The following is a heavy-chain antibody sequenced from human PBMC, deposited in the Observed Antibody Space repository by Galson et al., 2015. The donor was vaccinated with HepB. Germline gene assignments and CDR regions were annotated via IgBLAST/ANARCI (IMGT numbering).Heavy chain of an antibody. CDR2: IIPIFGTA. CDR3: ASGHIVVVTAMDYYYYYGMDV. CDR1: GGTFSSYA. Sequence: QSGAEVKKPGESLKISCKASGGTFSSYAISWVRQAPGQGLEWMGGIIPIFGTANYAQKFQGRVTITADKSTSTAYMELSSLRSEDTAVYYCASGHIVVVTAMDYYYYYGMDVWGQGTTVTVSS. J-gene: IGHJ6*02. D-gene: IGHD2-21*02. V-gene: IGHV1-69*06.